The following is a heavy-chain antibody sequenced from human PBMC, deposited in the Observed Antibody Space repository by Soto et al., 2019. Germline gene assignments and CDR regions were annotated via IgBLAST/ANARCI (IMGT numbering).Heavy chain of an antibody. Sequence: PSETLSLTCAVSGGSISSGGYSWSWIRQPPGKGLEWIGYIYYSGSTYYNPSLKSRVTISVDTSKNQFSLKLSSVTAADTAVYYCARHGGIAARRLNYYYGMDVWGQGTTVTVSS. J-gene: IGHJ6*02. D-gene: IGHD6-6*01. CDR1: GGSISSGGYS. CDR3: ARHGGIAARRLNYYYGMDV. CDR2: IYYSGST. V-gene: IGHV4-30-2*03.